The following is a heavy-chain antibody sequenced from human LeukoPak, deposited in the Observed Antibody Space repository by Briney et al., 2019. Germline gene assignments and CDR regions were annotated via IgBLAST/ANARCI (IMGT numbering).Heavy chain of an antibody. CDR1: GFTFSSYW. CDR2: INSDGSST. CDR3: AREAYIAARLLDY. D-gene: IGHD6-6*01. V-gene: IGHV3-74*01. J-gene: IGHJ4*02. Sequence: GGSLRLSCAASGFTFSSYWMHWVRQAPGKGLVWVSRINSDGSSTSYADSVKGRFTISRDNAKNTLYLQMNSLRAEDTAVHYCAREAYIAARLLDYWGQGTLVTVSS.